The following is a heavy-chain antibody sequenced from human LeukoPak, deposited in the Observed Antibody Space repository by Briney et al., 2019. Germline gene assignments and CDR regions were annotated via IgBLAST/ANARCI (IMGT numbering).Heavy chain of an antibody. CDR2: IYHSGST. CDR3: ARETRYCSGGSCYSGMDV. Sequence: PSETLSLTCTVSGGSISSYYWSWIRQPPGKGLEWIGYIYHSGSTYYNPSLKSRITISVDRSKNQFSLKLSSVTAADTAVYYCARETRYCSGGSCYSGMDVWGQGTTVTVSS. V-gene: IGHV4-59*12. D-gene: IGHD2-15*01. CDR1: GGSISSYY. J-gene: IGHJ6*02.